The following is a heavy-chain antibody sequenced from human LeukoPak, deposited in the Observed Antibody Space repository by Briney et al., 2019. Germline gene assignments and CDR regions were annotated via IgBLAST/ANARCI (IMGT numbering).Heavy chain of an antibody. CDR3: ARGGLYYDFWSGSGRTIDY. J-gene: IGHJ4*02. V-gene: IGHV4-30-4*01. CDR1: GGSISSGDYY. CDR2: IYYSGST. D-gene: IGHD3-3*01. Sequence: SETLSLTCTVYGGSISSGDYYWSWIRQPPGKGLEWIVYIYYSGSTYYNPSLKSRVTISVDTSKNQFSLKLSSVTAADTAVYYCARGGLYYDFWSGSGRTIDYWGQGTLVTVSS.